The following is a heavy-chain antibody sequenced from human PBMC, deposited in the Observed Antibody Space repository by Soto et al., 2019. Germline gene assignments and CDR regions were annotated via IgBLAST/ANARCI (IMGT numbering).Heavy chain of an antibody. D-gene: IGHD5-12*01. CDR1: GYTFTSYA. V-gene: IGHV1-3*01. CDR3: ARDAYDVPYYYYYMDV. Sequence: ASVKVSCKASGYTFTSYAMHWVLPAPGQRLEWMGWINAGNGNTKYSQKFQGRVTITRDTSASTAYMELSSLRSEDTAVYYCARDAYDVPYYYYYMDVWGKGTTVTVSS. CDR2: INAGNGNT. J-gene: IGHJ6*03.